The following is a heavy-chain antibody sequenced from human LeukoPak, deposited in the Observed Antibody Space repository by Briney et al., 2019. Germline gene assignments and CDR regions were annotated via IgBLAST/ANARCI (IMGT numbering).Heavy chain of an antibody. Sequence: SETLSLTCAVYGGSFSGYYWSWIRQPPGKGLEWIGEINHSGSTNYNPSLKSRVTISVDTSKNQFSLKLSSVTAADTAVYYCARHLGYDYDFWSGYINWFDPWGQGTLVTVSS. J-gene: IGHJ5*02. D-gene: IGHD3-3*01. CDR3: ARHLGYDYDFWSGYINWFDP. V-gene: IGHV4-34*01. CDR2: INHSGST. CDR1: GGSFSGYY.